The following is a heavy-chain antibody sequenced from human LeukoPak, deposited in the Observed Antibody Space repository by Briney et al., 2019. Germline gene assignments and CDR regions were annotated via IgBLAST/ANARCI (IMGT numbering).Heavy chain of an antibody. Sequence: GGSLRLSCAASGFTFSNYWMTWVRQAPGKGLEWLANLKQDGSQTYYVDSVKGRFTISRDDAKNSLYLQMNSLRAEDTAVYYCARIGYSSSSLDYWGLGTLVTVSS. V-gene: IGHV3-7*01. J-gene: IGHJ4*02. D-gene: IGHD6-6*01. CDR1: GFTFSNYW. CDR2: LKQDGSQT. CDR3: ARIGYSSSSLDY.